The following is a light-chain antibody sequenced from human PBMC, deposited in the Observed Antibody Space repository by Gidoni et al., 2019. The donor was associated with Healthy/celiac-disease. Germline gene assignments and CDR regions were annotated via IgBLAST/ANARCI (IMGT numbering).Light chain of an antibody. V-gene: IGKV3-15*01. CDR3: QHYNNWPPYS. Sequence: EIVMTQSPATLSVSPGERATLSCRASQSISSNLGGYQQKPGQAPRLLIYGASTRATGIPARFSGSGSGTEFILTISSLQSEDFAVYYCQHYNNWPPYSFGQGTKLEIK. CDR2: GAS. CDR1: QSISSN. J-gene: IGKJ2*03.